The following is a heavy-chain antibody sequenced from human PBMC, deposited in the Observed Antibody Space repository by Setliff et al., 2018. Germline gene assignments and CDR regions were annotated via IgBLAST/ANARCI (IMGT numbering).Heavy chain of an antibody. CDR1: GGSISSHY. D-gene: IGHD3-10*01. CDR3: ARVFYYGSGSYLYYFDS. Sequence: SETLSLTCTVSGGSISSHYWGWIRQPPGKGLEWIGSIHHSGSTYYNPSLKSRVTISVDTSKNQFSLKLSSVTAADTAVYYCARVFYYGSGSYLYYFDSWGQGTLVTVS. CDR2: IHHSGST. V-gene: IGHV4-59*11. J-gene: IGHJ4*02.